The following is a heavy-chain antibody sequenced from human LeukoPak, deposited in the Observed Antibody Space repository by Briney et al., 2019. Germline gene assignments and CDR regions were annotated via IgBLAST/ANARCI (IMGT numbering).Heavy chain of an antibody. V-gene: IGHV3-23*01. D-gene: IGHD2-8*02. CDR3: AKVGCTGTSCFALRLRVHYYFYYMDD. J-gene: IGHJ6*03. Sequence: PGGSLRLCCAASGCIFSNYAMYWVRQAPGKGLEWVSSISHTGESTYYADSVKGGFTISRHNSDPYLQMRSLRDDDWAIFFCAKVGCTGTSCFALRLRVHYYFYYMDDWGKGTPVTVSS. CDR1: GCIFSNYA. CDR2: ISHTGEST.